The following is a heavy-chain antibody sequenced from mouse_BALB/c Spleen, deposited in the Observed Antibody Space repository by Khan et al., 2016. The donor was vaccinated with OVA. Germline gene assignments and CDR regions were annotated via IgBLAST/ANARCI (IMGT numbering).Heavy chain of an antibody. CDR2: IDPSNGET. Sequence: QVQLQQSGPDLVRPGASVKMSCKASGYTFTNYWIHWVKQRPGQGLEWIGMIDPSNGETILNKKFNDKATLNVDKSSNTAYMQLSSLTSEDSAVYSCARHYYGGFTYWCQWTLVTFSA. V-gene: IGHV1-74*01. D-gene: IGHD1-1*01. CDR3: ARHYYGGFTY. CDR1: GYTFTNYW. J-gene: IGHJ3*01.